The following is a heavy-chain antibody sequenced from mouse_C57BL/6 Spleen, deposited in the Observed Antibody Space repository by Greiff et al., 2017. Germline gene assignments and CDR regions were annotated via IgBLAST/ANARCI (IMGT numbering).Heavy chain of an antibody. CDR2: IDPSDSYT. CDR1: GYTFTSYW. CDR3: ARSGKTGTFYYFDY. V-gene: IGHV1-50*01. J-gene: IGHJ2*01. Sequence: QVKLQQSGAELVKPGASVKLSCKASGYTFTSYWMQWVKQRPGQGLEWIGEIDPSDSYTNYNQKFKGKATLTVDTSSSTAYMQLSSLTSEDSAVYYCARSGKTGTFYYFDYWGQGTTLTVSS. D-gene: IGHD4-1*01.